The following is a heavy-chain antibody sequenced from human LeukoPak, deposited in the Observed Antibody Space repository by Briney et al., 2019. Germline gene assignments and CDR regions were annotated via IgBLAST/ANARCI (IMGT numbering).Heavy chain of an antibody. CDR1: GYTFTSYD. V-gene: IGHV1-18*01. J-gene: IGHJ4*02. Sequence: VASVTLSCKASGYTFTSYDISWVRQAHGQGLEWMGWISTYDDNTHYAQKVQGRVTMTTDTSTSTVYMELKSLRSDDTAVYYCARIQSRIIAARPGNPAFDYWGRGTLVTVSS. CDR3: ARIQSRIIAARPGNPAFDY. CDR2: ISTYDDNT. D-gene: IGHD6-6*01.